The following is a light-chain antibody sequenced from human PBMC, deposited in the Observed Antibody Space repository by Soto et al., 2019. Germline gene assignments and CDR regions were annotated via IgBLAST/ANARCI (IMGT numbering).Light chain of an antibody. CDR2: GAS. Sequence: EIVLTQSPGTLSLSPGERATLSCRASQSVSSSYLAWYQQKPGQAPRLLIYGASSRATGIPDRFSGSGSGTDFTHTSSSLEPEDFAVYYCQRYGSSLYTFGQGTKLEIK. CDR3: QRYGSSLYT. V-gene: IGKV3-20*01. J-gene: IGKJ2*01. CDR1: QSVSSSY.